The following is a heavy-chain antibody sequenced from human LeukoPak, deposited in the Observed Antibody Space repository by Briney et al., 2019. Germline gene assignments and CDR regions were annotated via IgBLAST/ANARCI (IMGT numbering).Heavy chain of an antibody. CDR1: GFTFSSYA. Sequence: GGSLRLSCAASGFTFSSYAMSWVRQAPGKGLEWVSAISGSGGSTYYADSAKGRFTISRDNSKNTLYLQMNSLRAEDTAVYYCAKGDEYCSGGSCYSDYWGQGTLSPSPQ. D-gene: IGHD2-15*01. CDR3: AKGDEYCSGGSCYSDY. V-gene: IGHV3-23*01. J-gene: IGHJ4*02. CDR2: ISGSGGST.